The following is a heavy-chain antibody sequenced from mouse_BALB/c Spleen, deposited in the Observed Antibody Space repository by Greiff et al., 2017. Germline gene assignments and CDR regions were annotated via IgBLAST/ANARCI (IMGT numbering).Heavy chain of an antibody. CDR3: ARWGPYAMDY. Sequence: QVQLQQSGAELARPGASVKLSCKASGYTFTDSYINWVKQRTGQGLEWIGEIYPGSGNTYYNEKFKGKATLTADKSSSTAYMQLSSLTSEDSAVYFCARWGPYAMDYWGQGTSVTVSS. V-gene: IGHV1-77*01. J-gene: IGHJ4*01. CDR2: IYPGSGNT. CDR1: GYTFTDSY.